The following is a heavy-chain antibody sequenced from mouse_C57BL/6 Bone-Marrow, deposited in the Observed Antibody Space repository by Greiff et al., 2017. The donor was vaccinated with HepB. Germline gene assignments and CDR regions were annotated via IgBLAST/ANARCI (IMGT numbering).Heavy chain of an antibody. V-gene: IGHV14-1*01. CDR1: GFNIKDYY. D-gene: IGHD2-1*01. Sequence: VQLQQSGAELVRPGASVKLSCTASGFNIKDYYMHWVKQRPEQGLEWIGRIDPEDGDTEYAPKFQGKATMTADTSSNTAYLQLSSLTSEDTAVYYCTSYGKKGYWYFDVWGTGTTVTVSS. J-gene: IGHJ1*03. CDR2: IDPEDGDT. CDR3: TSYGKKGYWYFDV.